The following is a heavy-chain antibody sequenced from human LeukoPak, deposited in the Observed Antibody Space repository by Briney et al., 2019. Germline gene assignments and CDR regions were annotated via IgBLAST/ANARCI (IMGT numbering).Heavy chain of an antibody. D-gene: IGHD3-10*01. J-gene: IGHJ3*02. CDR1: GGTISSYY. CDR2: IYTSGST. CDR3: ARDPGQYGSGARGAFDI. V-gene: IGHV4-4*07. Sequence: SETLSLTCTASGGTISSYYMSWIRQPAGKGLEWIGRIYTSGSTSYNPSLERRATMSVDTSKNQFSLKLSSVTSADTAVYYCARDPGQYGSGARGAFDIWGEGTMVTVSS.